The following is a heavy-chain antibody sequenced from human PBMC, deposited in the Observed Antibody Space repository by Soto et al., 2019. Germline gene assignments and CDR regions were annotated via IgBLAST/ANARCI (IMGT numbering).Heavy chain of an antibody. CDR3: AMQTYYDFWSGLDY. D-gene: IGHD3-3*01. CDR1: GYTFTSYG. Sequence: ASVKVSCKASGYTFTSYGISWVRQAPGQGLEWMGWISAYNGNTNYAQKLQGRVTMTTDTSTSTAYMELRSLRSDDTAVYYCAMQTYYDFWSGLDYWGQGTLVTVSS. CDR2: ISAYNGNT. J-gene: IGHJ4*02. V-gene: IGHV1-18*01.